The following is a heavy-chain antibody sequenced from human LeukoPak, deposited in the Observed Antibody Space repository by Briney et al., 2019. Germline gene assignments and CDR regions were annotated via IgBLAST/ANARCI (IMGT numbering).Heavy chain of an antibody. Sequence: GGSLRLSCAASGFTFSSFGMSWVRQAPGKGLEWVSSISGSGGSTYYADSVKGRFTISRDNSQNTLYLQMNSLRAEDTAVYYCAKERGRYDSSGSRYYDYWGQGTLVTVSS. D-gene: IGHD3-22*01. V-gene: IGHV3-23*01. CDR3: AKERGRYDSSGSRYYDY. CDR1: GFTFSSFG. CDR2: ISGSGGST. J-gene: IGHJ4*02.